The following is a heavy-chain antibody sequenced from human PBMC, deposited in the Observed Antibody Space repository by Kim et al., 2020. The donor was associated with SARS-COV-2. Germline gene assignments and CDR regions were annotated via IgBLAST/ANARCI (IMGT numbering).Heavy chain of an antibody. Sequence: SRVTISVDTSKNQFSLKLSSVTAADTAVYYCARAVSSTSGGYYYYYGMDVWGQGTTVTVSS. V-gene: IGHV4-59*01. CDR3: ARAVSSTSGGYYYYYGMDV. D-gene: IGHD2-2*01. J-gene: IGHJ6*02.